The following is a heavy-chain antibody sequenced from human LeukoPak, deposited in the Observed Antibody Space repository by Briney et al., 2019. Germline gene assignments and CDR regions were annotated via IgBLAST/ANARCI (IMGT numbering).Heavy chain of an antibody. J-gene: IGHJ4*02. CDR1: GYGFTSYG. CDR3: ARDPDCSSTRCSESPFDY. Sequence: GASVKVSCKASGYGFTSYGISWVRQAPGQGLEWMAWISAYNGNTNYAQKFQGRVIMTTDTSTSTAYMELRSLRSDDTAVYYCARDPDCSSTRCSESPFDYWGQGTLVTVSS. V-gene: IGHV1-18*01. CDR2: ISAYNGNT. D-gene: IGHD2-2*01.